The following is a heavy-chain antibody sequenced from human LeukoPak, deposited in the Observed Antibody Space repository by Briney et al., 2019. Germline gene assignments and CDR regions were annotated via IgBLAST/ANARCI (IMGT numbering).Heavy chain of an antibody. J-gene: IGHJ4*02. Sequence: PGGSLRLSCATSGFSFSSYWMSWVRQAPGKGLEWVANIKQDGSEKYYVDSVKGRFTISRDNAKNSPYLQMNSLRAEDTAVYYCARSSYYGSGSYYNGYFDYWGQGTLVTVSS. CDR1: GFSFSSYW. CDR2: IKQDGSEK. V-gene: IGHV3-7*01. D-gene: IGHD3-10*01. CDR3: ARSSYYGSGSYYNGYFDY.